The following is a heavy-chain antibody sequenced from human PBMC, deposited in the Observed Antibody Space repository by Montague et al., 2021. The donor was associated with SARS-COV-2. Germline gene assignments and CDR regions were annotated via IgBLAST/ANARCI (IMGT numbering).Heavy chain of an antibody. J-gene: IGHJ4*02. V-gene: IGHV4-39*01. Sequence: SETLSLTCTVTGGPISGSSDYWGWIHQSPGKGLEWIASVDYGGNTYYSPSLKSRLTISVDTSKNQFSLKLNSVTAADTALYYCARREYSYGWGDWGQGTLVTVSS. CDR2: VDYGGNT. D-gene: IGHD5-18*01. CDR3: ARREYSYGWGD. CDR1: GGPISGSSDY.